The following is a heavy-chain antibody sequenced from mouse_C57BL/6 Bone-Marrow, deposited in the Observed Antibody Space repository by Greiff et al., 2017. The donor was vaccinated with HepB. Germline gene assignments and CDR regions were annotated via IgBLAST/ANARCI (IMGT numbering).Heavy chain of an antibody. D-gene: IGHD2-1*01. CDR3: TYGNPYYYAMDY. CDR1: GFNIKDDY. V-gene: IGHV14-4*01. J-gene: IGHJ4*01. Sequence: EVQLQQSGAELVRPGASVKLSCTASGFNIKDDYMHWVKQRPEQGLEWIGWIDPENGDTEYASKFQGKATIAADTSSNTAYLQLSSLTSEDTAVYYCTYGNPYYYAMDYWGQGTSVTVSS. CDR2: IDPENGDT.